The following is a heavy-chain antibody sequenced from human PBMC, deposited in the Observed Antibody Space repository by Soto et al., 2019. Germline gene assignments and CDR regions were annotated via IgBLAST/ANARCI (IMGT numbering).Heavy chain of an antibody. D-gene: IGHD6-6*01. Sequence: SETLSLTCTVSGDSISSSSYYWGWIRQPPGKGLEWIGSIYYSGSTYYNPSLKRRVTISVDTSKNQFSLKLSSGTSADTAVYYCASCSSWQGYYFDYWGQGTLVTVSS. CDR2: IYYSGST. V-gene: IGHV4-39*07. CDR1: GDSISSSSYY. CDR3: ASCSSWQGYYFDY. J-gene: IGHJ4*02.